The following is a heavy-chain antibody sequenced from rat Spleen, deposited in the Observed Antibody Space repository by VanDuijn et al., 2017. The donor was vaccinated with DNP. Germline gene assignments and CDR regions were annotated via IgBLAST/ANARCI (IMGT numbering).Heavy chain of an antibody. CDR1: GFTFSDYA. CDR2: IFYDGSRT. J-gene: IGHJ4*01. V-gene: IGHV5-17*01. CDR3: TRPTTSRAMDA. Sequence: EVQLVESGGGLVQPGRSLKLSCAASGFTFSDYAMAWVRQAPKKVLEWVATIFYDGSRTYYRDSVKGRFTISRDNAKSTLYLQMNSLRSEDTATYYCTRPTTSRAMDAWGQGTSVTVSS. D-gene: IGHD1-10*01.